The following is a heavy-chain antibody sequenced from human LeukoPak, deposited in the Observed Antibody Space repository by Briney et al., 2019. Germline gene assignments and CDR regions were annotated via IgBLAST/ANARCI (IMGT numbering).Heavy chain of an antibody. CDR3: ARVTGYMIEDYFDY. CDR2: IYYSGST. D-gene: IGHD3-22*01. V-gene: IGHV4-61*05. Sequence: PSETLSLTCAVSGGSISSNSYYWGWIRQPPGKGLEWIGYIYYSGSTNYNPSLKSRVTISVDTSKNQFSLRLSSVTAADTAVYYCARVTGYMIEDYFDYWGQGTLVTVSS. J-gene: IGHJ4*02. CDR1: GGSISSNSYY.